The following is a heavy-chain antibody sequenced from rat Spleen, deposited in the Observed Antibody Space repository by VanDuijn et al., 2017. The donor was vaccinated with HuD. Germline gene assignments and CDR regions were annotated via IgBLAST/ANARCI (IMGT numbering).Heavy chain of an antibody. J-gene: IGHJ2*01. Sequence: QVQLKESGPGLVQPSQTLSLTCTVSGFPLTSNSVHWVRQPPGKGLEWMGGIWGDGSTDYHSLLKSRLTISRDTSKSQVFLKMNSLQTEDTAIYFCTRAGEYDYWGQGVMVTVSS. V-gene: IGHV2-1*01. CDR1: GFPLTSNS. D-gene: IGHD4-2*01. CDR3: TRAGEYDY. CDR2: IWGDGST.